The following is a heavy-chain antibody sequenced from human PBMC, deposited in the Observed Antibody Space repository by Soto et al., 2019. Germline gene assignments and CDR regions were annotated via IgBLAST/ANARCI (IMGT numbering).Heavy chain of an antibody. Sequence: EVQLVESGGGLVQPGGSLRLSCAASGFTFSSYEMNWVRQAPGKGLEWVSYISSSGSTIYYADSVKGRFTISRDNAKNSRDRRRNSLGAEDTAVYYGARGQYGRGGGYFDYWGQETLVTVSS. CDR1: GFTFSSYE. J-gene: IGHJ4*02. CDR3: ARGQYGRGGGYFDY. V-gene: IGHV3-48*03. D-gene: IGHD1-26*01. CDR2: ISSSGSTI.